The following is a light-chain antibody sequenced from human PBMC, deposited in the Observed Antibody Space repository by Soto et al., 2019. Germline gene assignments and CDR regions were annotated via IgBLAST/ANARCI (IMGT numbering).Light chain of an antibody. CDR1: QSVSSSY. V-gene: IGKV3-20*01. CDR2: GAS. J-gene: IGKJ1*01. Sequence: PGERATLSCRASQSVSSSYLAWYQQKPGQAPRLLIYGASSRATGIPDRFSGSGSGTDFTLTISRLEPEDFAVYYCQQYGSSPCTFGQGTKVEIK. CDR3: QQYGSSPCT.